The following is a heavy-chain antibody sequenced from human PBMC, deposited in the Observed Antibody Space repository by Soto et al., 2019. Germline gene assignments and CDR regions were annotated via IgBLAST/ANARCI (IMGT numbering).Heavy chain of an antibody. CDR2: ISYDGNTQ. CDR3: ATKVRVKNYYYYVMDT. Sequence: QVHLVESGGGVVQPGRSLRLSCEVSGFAFNTSGMYWVRQSPGRGLEWVAVISYDGNTQYYAESLKGRFTISRDNSKNTLFLNMNRLRSEDTAVYYCATKVRVKNYYYYVMDTWGQRTLVTVSS. D-gene: IGHD2-21*01. CDR1: GFAFNTSG. V-gene: IGHV3-30*03. J-gene: IGHJ6*02.